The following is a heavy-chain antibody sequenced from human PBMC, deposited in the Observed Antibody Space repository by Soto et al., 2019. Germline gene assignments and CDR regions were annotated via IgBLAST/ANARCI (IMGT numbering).Heavy chain of an antibody. D-gene: IGHD5-12*01. CDR3: ARGIGYYFDS. CDR2: IHYRGST. Sequence: PSETLSLTCSVSGGSISSSSYFWVWIRQPPGKGLEWVGNIHYRGSTYYNASLKSRVTISVDTSKNQFSLKLSSVTAADSAVYSCARGIGYYFDSWGQGTLVTVS. J-gene: IGHJ4*02. V-gene: IGHV4-39*01. CDR1: GGSISSSSYF.